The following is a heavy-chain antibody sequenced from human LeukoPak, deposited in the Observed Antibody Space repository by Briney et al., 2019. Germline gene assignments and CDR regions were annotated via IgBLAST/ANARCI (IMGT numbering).Heavy chain of an antibody. CDR3: VRGGWELDY. CDR2: IKEDGTAK. J-gene: IGHJ4*02. D-gene: IGHD1-26*01. V-gene: IGHV3-7*01. CDR1: EFSLSAFW. Sequence: GGSLRLSCAASEFSLSAFWMAWVRQAPGKGLEWVAHIKEDGTAKYYVDSVKGRFTISKDDGKNSLYLYMSTLSAEDTAVYYCVRGGWELDYWGQGTLVTVSS.